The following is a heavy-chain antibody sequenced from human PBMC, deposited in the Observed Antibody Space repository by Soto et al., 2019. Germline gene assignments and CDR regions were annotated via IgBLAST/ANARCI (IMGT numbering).Heavy chain of an antibody. CDR3: ARGSWGDIVVVPAADPRDAFDI. Sequence: SQTLSLTCVISGDSVSSNSAAWNWIRQSPSRGLEWLGRTYYRSKWYNDYAVSVKSRITINPDTSKNQFSLQLNSVTPEDTAVYYCARGSWGDIVVVPAADPRDAFDIWGQGTMVT. CDR1: GDSVSSNSAA. D-gene: IGHD2-2*01. V-gene: IGHV6-1*01. J-gene: IGHJ3*02. CDR2: TYYRSKWYN.